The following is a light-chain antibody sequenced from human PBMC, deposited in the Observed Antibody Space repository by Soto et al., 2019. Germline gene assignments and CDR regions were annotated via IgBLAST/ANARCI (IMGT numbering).Light chain of an antibody. CDR2: NNN. V-gene: IGLV1-44*01. CDR3: AAWDGSLNAWV. Sequence: QSVLTQPPSESGTPGQRVTISCSGSSSNIGSNSVSWFQQLPGTAPKLVISNNNQRPSGVPDRFSGSKSGTSGSLAISGLQSEDEADYFCAAWDGSLNAWVFGGGTKVTVL. J-gene: IGLJ3*02. CDR1: SSNIGSNS.